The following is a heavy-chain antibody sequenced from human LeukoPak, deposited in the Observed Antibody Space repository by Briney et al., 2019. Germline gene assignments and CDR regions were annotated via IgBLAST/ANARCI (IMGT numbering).Heavy chain of an antibody. CDR3: ARGGWVNDDSGALFGMDV. Sequence: ASVKVSCKASGYTFSSYDINWVRQATGQGLEWMGRMNPNSGNTNYAQKFQGRVTMTRSTSTSTAYPELSSLRSDDTAVYYCARGGWVNDDSGALFGMDVWGQGTTVTVSS. CDR1: GYTFSSYD. CDR2: MNPNSGNT. J-gene: IGHJ6*02. V-gene: IGHV1-8*02. D-gene: IGHD3-10*01.